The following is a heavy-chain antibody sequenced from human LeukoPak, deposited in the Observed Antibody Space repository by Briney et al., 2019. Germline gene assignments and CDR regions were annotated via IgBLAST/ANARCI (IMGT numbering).Heavy chain of an antibody. CDR2: ISGSGGST. Sequence: PGGSLRLSCAASGFTFSSYAMSWVRQAPGKGLEWVSAISGSGGSTYFADSVKGRFTISRDNSKNTLYLQMNSLRAEDTAVYYCARKGDGYNSIDYWGQGTLVSVS. D-gene: IGHD5-24*01. CDR3: ARKGDGYNSIDY. J-gene: IGHJ4*02. V-gene: IGHV3-23*01. CDR1: GFTFSSYA.